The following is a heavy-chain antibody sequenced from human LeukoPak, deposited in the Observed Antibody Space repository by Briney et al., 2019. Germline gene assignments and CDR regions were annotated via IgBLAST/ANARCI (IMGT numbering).Heavy chain of an antibody. V-gene: IGHV4-59*01. Sequence: SETLSLTCTVSGGSTSSYYWRWIRQPPGKGLEWIAYFYYSGSTNYNPSLGSRVTISADTSKNQFSLKLSSVTAADTAVYYCARVSPYNGYDAYYYSMDVWGQGTTVTVSS. J-gene: IGHJ6*02. CDR2: FYYSGST. D-gene: IGHD5-12*01. CDR3: ARVSPYNGYDAYYYSMDV. CDR1: GGSTSSYY.